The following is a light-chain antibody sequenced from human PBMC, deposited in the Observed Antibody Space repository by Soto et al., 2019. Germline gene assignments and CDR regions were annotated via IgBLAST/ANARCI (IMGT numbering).Light chain of an antibody. J-gene: IGKJ1*01. CDR1: QSITIY. V-gene: IGKV1-39*01. CDR3: QQSYSTPRT. CDR2: AAS. Sequence: DIQLTQSPSSLSASVGDRVTITCRASQSITIYLNWYQQKPGKAPKLLIYAASSLQSGVPSRFSGSGSGTDFTLTISSLQPEDFATYYCQQSYSTPRTFGRVTKVEIK.